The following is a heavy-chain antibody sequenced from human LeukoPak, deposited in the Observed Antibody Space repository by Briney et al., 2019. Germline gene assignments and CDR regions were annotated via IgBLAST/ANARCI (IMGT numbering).Heavy chain of an antibody. CDR3: AIPYYAILTGYCYFDL. D-gene: IGHD3-9*01. Sequence: PSQTLSLTCTVSGGSISSGGYYWSWIRQHPGKGLEWIGDSYYSGSTYYNPSLNSRVTKSVDTSKNQFSLKLSSVTAADTAVYYCAIPYYAILTGYCYFDLWGRGTLVTVSS. J-gene: IGHJ2*01. V-gene: IGHV4-31*03. CDR1: GGSISSGGYY. CDR2: SYYSGST.